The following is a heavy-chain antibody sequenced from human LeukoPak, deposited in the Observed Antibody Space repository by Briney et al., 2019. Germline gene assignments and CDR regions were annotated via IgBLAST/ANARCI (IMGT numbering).Heavy chain of an antibody. J-gene: IGHJ5*02. D-gene: IGHD2-21*02. CDR1: GFTFSISA. CDR2: IAGGGGST. CDR3: AKKNIDSGDLCFDP. Sequence: GGSLRLSCAASGFTFSISAMTWVRQAPGKGLEWVSLIAGGGGSTYYAESVTGRFTVSRDNSKNTLYLQMNSVRAEDTTIYYCAKKNIDSGDLCFDPWGQGTLVTVSS. V-gene: IGHV3-23*01.